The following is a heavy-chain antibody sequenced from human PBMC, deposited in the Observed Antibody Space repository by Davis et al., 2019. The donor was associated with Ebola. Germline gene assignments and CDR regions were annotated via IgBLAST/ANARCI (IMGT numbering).Heavy chain of an antibody. V-gene: IGHV3-74*01. D-gene: IGHD2-2*01. CDR3: AREEVPADLLLYYYYGMDV. CDR2: INSDGSST. J-gene: IGHJ6*02. CDR1: GFTFSSYW. Sequence: HTGGFLRLSFAAPGFTFSSYWMHWVRQAPGKALVWVSRINSDGSSTSYADSVKGRFTISRDNAKNTLYLQMNSLRAEDTAVYYCAREEVPADLLLYYYYGMDVWGQGTTVTVSS.